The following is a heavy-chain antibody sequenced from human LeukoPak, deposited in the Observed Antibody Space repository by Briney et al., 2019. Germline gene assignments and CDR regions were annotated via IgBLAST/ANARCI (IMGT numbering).Heavy chain of an antibody. CDR2: ISGSGGST. V-gene: IGHV3-23*01. CDR1: GFTFSSYA. D-gene: IGHD6-6*01. CDR3: AKDLEWLYSSSSKAFDI. J-gene: IGHJ3*02. Sequence: PGGSLRLSCAASGFTFSSYAMSWVRQAPGKGLEWVSAISGSGGSTYYADSVKGRFTISRDNSKNTLYLQMNSLRAEDTAVYYCAKDLEWLYSSSSKAFDIWGQGTMVTVSS.